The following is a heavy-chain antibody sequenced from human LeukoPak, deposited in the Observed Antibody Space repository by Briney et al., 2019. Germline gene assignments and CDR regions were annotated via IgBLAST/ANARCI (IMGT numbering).Heavy chain of an antibody. D-gene: IGHD4-17*01. Sequence: PGGSLRLSCAASGFTFSDYSMSWIRQAPGKGLEWVSHISESGTTIYYADSVKGRFTISRDNAKNSLYLRMNSLRAEDTAVYYCATYGDPGYWGQGTLVTVSS. J-gene: IGHJ4*02. CDR2: ISESGTTI. V-gene: IGHV3-11*04. CDR3: ATYGDPGY. CDR1: GFTFSDYS.